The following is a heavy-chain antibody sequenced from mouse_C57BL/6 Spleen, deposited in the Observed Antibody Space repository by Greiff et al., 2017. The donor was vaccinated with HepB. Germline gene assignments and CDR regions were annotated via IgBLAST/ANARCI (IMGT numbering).Heavy chain of an antibody. J-gene: IGHJ3*01. Sequence: EVKVVESGGGLVKPGGSLKLSCAASGFTFSSYAMSWVRQTPEKRLEWVATISDGGSYTYYPDNVKGRFTISRDNAKNNLYLQMSHLKSEDTAMYYCARGAYEGFAYWGQGTLVTVSA. CDR3: ARGAYEGFAY. V-gene: IGHV5-4*03. CDR1: GFTFSSYA. D-gene: IGHD1-1*01. CDR2: ISDGGSYT.